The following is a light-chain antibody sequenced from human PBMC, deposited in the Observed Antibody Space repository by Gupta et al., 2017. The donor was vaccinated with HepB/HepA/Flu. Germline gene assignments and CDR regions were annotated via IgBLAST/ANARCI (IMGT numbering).Light chain of an antibody. CDR1: KLGNKF. CDR2: QDT. CDR3: QAWDSGTVL. V-gene: IGLV3-1*01. Sequence: SELTQPHSVSVSPGQTASITCSADKLGNKFVCWYHQRPGQSPVLVIYQDTKRPSGIPERLSGSNSGNTATLTITGTQAADEGSYYCQAWDSGTVLFGGGTKLAVL. J-gene: IGLJ3*02.